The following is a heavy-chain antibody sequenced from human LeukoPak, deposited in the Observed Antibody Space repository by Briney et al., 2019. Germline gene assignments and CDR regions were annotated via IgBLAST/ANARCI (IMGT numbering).Heavy chain of an antibody. D-gene: IGHD3-9*01. V-gene: IGHV4-34*01. CDR2: INHSVST. J-gene: IGHJ3*02. Sequence: PSETLSLTCAVYGGSFSVYYWCWIRQPPGKGVEWIGEINHSVSTNYNPSLKRRVTISVHTSTKQSSLKLSSVTAAPTAGHYCTRNILRYFDWLSGRHDAFDIWGQGTMVTVSS. CDR1: GGSFSVYY. CDR3: TRNILRYFDWLSGRHDAFDI.